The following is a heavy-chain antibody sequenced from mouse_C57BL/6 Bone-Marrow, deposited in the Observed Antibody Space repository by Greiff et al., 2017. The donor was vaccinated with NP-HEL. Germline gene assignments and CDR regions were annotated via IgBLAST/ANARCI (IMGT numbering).Heavy chain of an antibody. CDR2: IYPSDSET. CDR1: GYTFTSYW. V-gene: IGHV1-61*01. J-gene: IGHJ2*01. D-gene: IGHD1-1*01. Sequence: QVQLQQSGAELVRPGSSVKLSCKASGYTFTSYWMDWVKQRPGQGLEWIGNIYPSDSETHYNQKFKDKATLTVDKSSSTAYMQLSSLTSEDSAVYYCALITTVVATDYWGQGTTLTVSS. CDR3: ALITTVVATDY.